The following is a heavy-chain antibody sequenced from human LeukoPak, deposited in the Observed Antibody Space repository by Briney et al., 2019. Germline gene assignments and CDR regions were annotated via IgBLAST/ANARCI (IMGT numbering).Heavy chain of an antibody. J-gene: IGHJ6*03. CDR3: ARQGAAGKYYYYYMDV. V-gene: IGHV5-51*01. CDR2: TYPGDSDI. Sequence: GESLKISCKGSGYTFTSYWIGWVRQMPGKGLEWMGITYPGDSDIRYSPSFRGQVTISVDKSISTAYLQWSGLKASDTAIYYCARQGAAGKYYYYYMDVWGKGTTVTVSS. CDR1: GYTFTSYW. D-gene: IGHD6-13*01.